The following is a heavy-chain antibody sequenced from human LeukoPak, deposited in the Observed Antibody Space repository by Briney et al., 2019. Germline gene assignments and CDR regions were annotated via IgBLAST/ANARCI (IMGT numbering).Heavy chain of an antibody. V-gene: IGHV3-23*01. CDR2: ISGSGGST. Sequence: GGSLRLSCAASGFTFSSYAMSWVRQAPGKGLEWVSAISGSGGSTYYADSVKGRFTISRDNSKNTLYLQMNSLRAEDTAVYYCAKGPRLTGSVKTFDYWGQGTLVTVSS. CDR1: GFTFSSYA. D-gene: IGHD3-9*01. CDR3: AKGPRLTGSVKTFDY. J-gene: IGHJ4*02.